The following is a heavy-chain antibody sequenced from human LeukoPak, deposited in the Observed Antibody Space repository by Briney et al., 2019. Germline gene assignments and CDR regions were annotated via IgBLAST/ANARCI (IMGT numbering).Heavy chain of an antibody. CDR3: ARGRDIVATDLDY. D-gene: IGHD5-12*01. Sequence: ASVKVSCKASGYTFTSYDINWVRQATGQGLEWMVWMNPNSGNTGYAQKFQGRVTMTRNTSISTAYMELSSLRSEDTAVYYCARGRDIVATDLDYWGQGTLVTVSS. V-gene: IGHV1-8*01. J-gene: IGHJ4*02. CDR1: GYTFTSYD. CDR2: MNPNSGNT.